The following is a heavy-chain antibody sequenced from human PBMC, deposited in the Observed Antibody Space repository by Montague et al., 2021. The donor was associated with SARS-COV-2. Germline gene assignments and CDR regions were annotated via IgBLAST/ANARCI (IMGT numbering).Heavy chain of an antibody. J-gene: IGHJ4*02. CDR1: GGSFNDYC. V-gene: IGHV4-34*01. CDR2: TNHGEIT. Sequence: SETLSLTCAVYGGSFNDYCWSWIRQPPGKGLEWIGETNHGEITNYSPSLKSRVTISADTSKNQFSLKLKSVTAADTANYYCARGHQGVAMIVVVMIGAEYYFDYWGQGSLVTVSS. D-gene: IGHD3-22*01. CDR3: ARGHQGVAMIVVVMIGAEYYFDY.